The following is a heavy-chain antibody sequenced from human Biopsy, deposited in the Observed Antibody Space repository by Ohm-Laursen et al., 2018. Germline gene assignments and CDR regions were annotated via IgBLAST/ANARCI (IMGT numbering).Heavy chain of an antibody. CDR1: GDSISRSDYY. V-gene: IGHV4-31*02. CDR2: IYYSGET. CDR3: ATDRGGYKYFYGMDV. J-gene: IGHJ6*02. D-gene: IGHD3-22*01. Sequence: TLSLTCIVAGDSISRSDYYWTWIRQHPGKGLEWIGCIYYSGETYYKPSLKSRVSMSVDTSKNQFSLKLTSVTAADTAVYYCATDRGGYKYFYGMDVWGHGTTVTVSS.